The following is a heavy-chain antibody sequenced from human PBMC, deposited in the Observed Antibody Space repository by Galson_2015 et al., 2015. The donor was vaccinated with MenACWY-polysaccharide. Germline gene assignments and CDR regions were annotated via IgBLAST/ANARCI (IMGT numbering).Heavy chain of an antibody. Sequence: SLRLSCAASGFTFSTYWMHWVRQAPGRGLVWVSRIKSDGSSTNYADSVKGRFTISRDNAKNTLYLQMNSLRAEDTALYYCARGYSAYDWGLGTLLTVSA. V-gene: IGHV3-74*01. CDR1: GFTFSTYW. CDR2: IKSDGSST. CDR3: ARGYSAYD. D-gene: IGHD5-12*01. J-gene: IGHJ4*02.